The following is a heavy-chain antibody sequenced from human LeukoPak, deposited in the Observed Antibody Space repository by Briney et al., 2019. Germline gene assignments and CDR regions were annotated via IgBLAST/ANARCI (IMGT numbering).Heavy chain of an antibody. CDR3: AKRVTVTTIQFYFDY. V-gene: IGHV3-23*01. CDR1: GFTFSSYA. J-gene: IGHJ4*02. D-gene: IGHD4-17*01. Sequence: PGGSLRLSCAASGFTFSSYAMSWVRQAPGQGLEWVSAISGSGGSTYYADSVKGRFTISRDNSKNTLYLQMNSLRAEDTAVYYCAKRVTVTTIQFYFDYWGQGTLFTVSS. CDR2: ISGSGGST.